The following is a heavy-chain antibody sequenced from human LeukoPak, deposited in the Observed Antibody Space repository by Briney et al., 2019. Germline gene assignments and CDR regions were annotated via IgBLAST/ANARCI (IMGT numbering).Heavy chain of an antibody. V-gene: IGHV3-7*03. Sequence: GGSLRLSCAASGFTFSSYWMSWVRQAPGKGLEWVANKKQDGSEKYYVDSVKGRFTISRDNAKNSLYLQMNSLRAEDTAVYYCARLYSSGWYSYWYFDLWGRGTLVTVSS. CDR1: GFTFSSYW. CDR2: KKQDGSEK. D-gene: IGHD6-19*01. CDR3: ARLYSSGWYSYWYFDL. J-gene: IGHJ2*01.